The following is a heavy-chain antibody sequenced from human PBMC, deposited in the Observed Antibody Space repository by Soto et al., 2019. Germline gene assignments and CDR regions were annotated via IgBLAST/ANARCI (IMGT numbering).Heavy chain of an antibody. D-gene: IGHD3-16*01. CDR2: IGDSGAST. Sequence: EVLLLESGGGLVQPGGSLRLSCEASGFSFSSFAMNWVRQAPGKGLEWVSAIGDSGASTYYTDSVKGRFTISRDNSRNTLYLHMNSRRAAYTAVHYCAKGGERDVWGDGTTVTVSS. CDR3: AKGGERDV. CDR1: GFSFSSFA. J-gene: IGHJ6*04. V-gene: IGHV3-23*01.